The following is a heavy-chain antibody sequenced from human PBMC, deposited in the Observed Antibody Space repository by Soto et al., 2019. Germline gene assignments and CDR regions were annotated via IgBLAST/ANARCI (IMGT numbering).Heavy chain of an antibody. CDR3: TRVHGGTFPQYYFDY. CDR2: IRSKAYGGTT. J-gene: IGHJ4*02. V-gene: IGHV3-49*03. CDR1: GFTFGDYA. Sequence: EVQLVESGGGLVQPGRSLRLSCTASGFTFGDYAMSWFRQAPGKGLEWVGFIRSKAYGGTTEYAASVKGRFTISRDDSKSIAYLQMNSLKTEDTAVYYCTRVHGGTFPQYYFDYWGQGTLVTVSS. D-gene: IGHD3-16*01.